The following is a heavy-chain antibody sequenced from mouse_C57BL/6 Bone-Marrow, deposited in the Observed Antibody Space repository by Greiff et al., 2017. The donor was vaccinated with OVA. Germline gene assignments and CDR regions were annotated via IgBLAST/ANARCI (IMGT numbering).Heavy chain of an antibody. CDR1: GYTFTDYY. Sequence: VQLKQSGPVLVKPGASVKMSCKASGYTFTDYYMNWVQQSHGKSLEWIGVINPYNGGTSYNQKFKGKATLTVDKSSSTAYMERNSLTSEDSAVYYCARHYGSSYIPFFDYWGQGTTLTVSS. V-gene: IGHV1-19*01. CDR2: INPYNGGT. CDR3: ARHYGSSYIPFFDY. J-gene: IGHJ2*01. D-gene: IGHD1-1*01.